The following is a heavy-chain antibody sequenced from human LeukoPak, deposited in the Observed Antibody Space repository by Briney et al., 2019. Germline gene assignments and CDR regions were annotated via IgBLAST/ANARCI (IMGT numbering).Heavy chain of an antibody. CDR2: LYTGGST. V-gene: IGHV3-53*01. Sequence: GGSLRLSCAASNISVSDHFMTWVRQAPGKGLECVAVLYTGGSTFYADSVQGRFTISRDNSLNTLFLQMDNLRGDDTAVYYCTSSRYKSGLRPRYFQHWGQGTLVTVSS. CDR1: NISVSDHF. D-gene: IGHD2-2*02. CDR3: TSSRYKSGLRPRYFQH. J-gene: IGHJ1*01.